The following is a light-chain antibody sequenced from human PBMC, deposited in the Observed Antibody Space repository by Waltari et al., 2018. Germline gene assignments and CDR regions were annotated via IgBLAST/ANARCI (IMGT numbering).Light chain of an antibody. CDR2: MNK. CDR3: ASWDDALTGWL. Sequence: QSVLTQPPPASGTPGQRLNISCSGTSSNLARTSVYWYQQFPGRAPKVLIPMNKERPSGVPDRFSGSKSGTSASLAIGGLRSDDEADYYCASWDDALTGWLFGGGTQVTVL. V-gene: IGLV1-47*01. CDR1: SSNLARTS. J-gene: IGLJ3*02.